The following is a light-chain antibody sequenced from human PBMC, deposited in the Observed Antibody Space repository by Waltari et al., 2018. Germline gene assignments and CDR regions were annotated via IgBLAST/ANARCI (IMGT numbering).Light chain of an antibody. J-gene: IGKJ1*01. CDR3: HQRSLWPWT. CDR2: DAP. CDR1: QTVSTY. Sequence: IVLTQSPATLSLSPGERATLSCRASQTVSTYLAWFQQKPGQAPRLLIYDAPNRAPGIPARFSGSGSGTDFSLTISSLEPEDFAVYYCHQRSLWPWTFGQGTKVAIK. V-gene: IGKV3-11*01.